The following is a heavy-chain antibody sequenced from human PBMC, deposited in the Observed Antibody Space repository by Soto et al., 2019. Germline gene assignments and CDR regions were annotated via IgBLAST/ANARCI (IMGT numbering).Heavy chain of an antibody. CDR2: IDSHGGT. D-gene: IGHD3-10*01. J-gene: IGHJ6*02. CDR1: DDSSSNYK. CDR3: VRQGFGRLHGLVDV. V-gene: IGHV4-59*08. Sequence: QVQLQELGPGLVKPSETLSLTCTVSDDSSSNYKWSWIRQPPGRRLGWIGYIDSHGGTSYNPSLQSRVTRSIDTSTKQFFLKLSSVTAADTAVYYCVRQGFGRLHGLVDVWGPGTTVTVSS.